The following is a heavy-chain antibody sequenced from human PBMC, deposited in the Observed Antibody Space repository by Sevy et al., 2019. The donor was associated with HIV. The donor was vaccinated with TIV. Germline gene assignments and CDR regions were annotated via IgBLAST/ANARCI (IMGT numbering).Heavy chain of an antibody. V-gene: IGHV4-59*08. CDR2: VYYTGGN. Sequence: SETLSLTCTVSGGSINSDHWNWIRQPPGKGLEWIGCVYYTGGNNYNPSLKNRVTISVDRTKNQFSLKLTSVTAADTAVYYCARRNDFDIWGQGTMVTVSS. CDR3: ARRNDFDI. CDR1: GGSINSDH. J-gene: IGHJ3*02.